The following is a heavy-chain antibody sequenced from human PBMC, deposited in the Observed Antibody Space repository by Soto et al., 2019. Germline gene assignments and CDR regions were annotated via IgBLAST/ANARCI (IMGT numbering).Heavy chain of an antibody. D-gene: IGHD1-7*01. V-gene: IGHV3-30*03. CDR3: ARDITRAIVRIYYGMDV. CDR1: GFTFSSYG. Sequence: PGGSLRLSCAASGFTFSSYGMHWVRQAPGKGLEWVAVISYDGSNKYYADSVKGRFTISRDNSKNTLYLQMNSLRAEDTAVYYCARDITRAIVRIYYGMDVWGQGTTVTVSS. J-gene: IGHJ6*02. CDR2: ISYDGSNK.